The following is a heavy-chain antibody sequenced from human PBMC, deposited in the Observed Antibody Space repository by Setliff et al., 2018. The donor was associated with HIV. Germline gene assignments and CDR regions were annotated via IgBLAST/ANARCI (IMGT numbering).Heavy chain of an antibody. CDR1: GFTFSTYG. CDR2: IRYDGSNQ. J-gene: IGHJ4*02. D-gene: IGHD3-22*01. Sequence: PGGSLRLSCAASGFTFSTYGMQWVRQAPGKGLEWVAFIRYDGSNQYYADSVKGRLTISRDNSKNTLYLQMNSLRAEDTAVYYCAKDVYVAKYYYGSSGYSGSYYFDYWGQGTLVTVSS. V-gene: IGHV3-30*02. CDR3: AKDVYVAKYYYGSSGYSGSYYFDY.